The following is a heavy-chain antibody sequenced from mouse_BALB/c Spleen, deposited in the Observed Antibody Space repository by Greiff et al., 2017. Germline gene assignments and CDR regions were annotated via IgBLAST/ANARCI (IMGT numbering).Heavy chain of an antibody. V-gene: IGHV1S135*01. J-gene: IGHJ4*01. Sequence: EVQLQESGPELMKPGASVKISCKASGYSFTSYYMHWVKQSHGKSLEWIGYIDPFNGGTSYNQKFKGKATLTVDKSSSTAYMHLSSLTSEDSAVYYCANGYDDAMDYWGQGTSVTVSS. CDR3: ANGYDDAMDY. CDR2: IDPFNGGT. D-gene: IGHD2-2*01. CDR1: GYSFTSYY.